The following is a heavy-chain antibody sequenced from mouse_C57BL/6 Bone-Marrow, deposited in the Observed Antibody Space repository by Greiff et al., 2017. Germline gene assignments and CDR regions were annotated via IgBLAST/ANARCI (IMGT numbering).Heavy chain of an antibody. J-gene: IGHJ3*01. CDR2: IHPSDSDP. CDR1: GYTFTSYW. CDR3: AIGGLYGPNAY. D-gene: IGHD1-1*02. Sequence: VQLQQPGAELVKPGASVKVSCKASGYTFTSYWMHWVKQRPGQGLEWIGRIHPSDSDPNYNQKFKGKATLTVDKSSSTAYMQLSRLTSEDSAVYYCAIGGLYGPNAYWGQGTLVTVSA. V-gene: IGHV1-74*01.